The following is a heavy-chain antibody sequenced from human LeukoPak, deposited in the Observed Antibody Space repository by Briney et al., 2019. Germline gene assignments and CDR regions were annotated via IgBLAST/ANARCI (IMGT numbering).Heavy chain of an antibody. V-gene: IGHV3-53*04. D-gene: IGHD6-13*01. CDR1: GFTVSSNY. J-gene: IGHJ4*02. CDR2: IYSGGST. Sequence: GGSLRLSCAASGFTVSSNYMSWVRQAPEKGLEWVSVIYSGGSTYYADSVKGRFTISRHNSKNTLYLQMNSLRAEDTAVYYCARGIAAAGTEYFDYWGQGTLVTVSS. CDR3: ARGIAAAGTEYFDY.